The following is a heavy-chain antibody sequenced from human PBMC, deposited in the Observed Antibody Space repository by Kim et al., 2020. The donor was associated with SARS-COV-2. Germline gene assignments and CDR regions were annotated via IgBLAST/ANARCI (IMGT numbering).Heavy chain of an antibody. Sequence: ASVKVSCKASGYTFIGYYMHWVRQAPGQGLEWMGWINPNSGGTNYAQKFQGWVTMTRDTSISTAYMELSRLRSDDTAVYYCAREGGVVPAAMREGYYYYYYGMDVGGQGTTVTVSS. D-gene: IGHD2-2*01. V-gene: IGHV1-2*04. CDR2: INPNSGGT. CDR3: AREGGVVPAAMREGYYYYYYGMDV. CDR1: GYTFIGYY. J-gene: IGHJ6*02.